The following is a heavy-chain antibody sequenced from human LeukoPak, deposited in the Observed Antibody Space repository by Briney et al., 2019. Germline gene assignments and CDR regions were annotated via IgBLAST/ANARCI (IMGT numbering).Heavy chain of an antibody. CDR3: ARVPRLYYYGSGRRYNWFDP. CDR1: GGSFSGYY. V-gene: IGHV4-34*01. Sequence: SETLSLTCAVYGGSFSGYYWSWIRQPPGKGLEWIGEINHSGSTNYNPSLKSRVTISVDTSENQFSLKLSSVTAADTAVYYCARVPRLYYYGSGRRYNWFDPWGQGTLVTVSS. CDR2: INHSGST. J-gene: IGHJ5*02. D-gene: IGHD3-10*01.